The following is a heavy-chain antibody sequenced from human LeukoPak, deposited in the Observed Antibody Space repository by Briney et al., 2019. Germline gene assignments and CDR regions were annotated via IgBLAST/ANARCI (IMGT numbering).Heavy chain of an antibody. V-gene: IGHV3-7*01. CDR3: ARDPDYYDTRGHGGY. J-gene: IGHJ4*02. CDR2: IKKDESEK. Sequence: GGSLRLSCVGSGFTFSRYWMSWVRQAPGKGLEWVANIKKDESEKYYVDSVKGRFTISRDNAKNSLYLQMNSLRVEDTAVYYCARDPDYYDTRGHGGYWGQGTLVTVSS. CDR1: GFTFSRYW. D-gene: IGHD3-22*01.